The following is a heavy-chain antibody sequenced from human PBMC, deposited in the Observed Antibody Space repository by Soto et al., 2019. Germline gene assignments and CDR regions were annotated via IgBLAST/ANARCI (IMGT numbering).Heavy chain of an antibody. J-gene: IGHJ4*02. D-gene: IGHD3-22*01. V-gene: IGHV4-39*01. Sequence: SETLSLSCTVSGGSITSSSYYWGWIRQPPGKGLEWIGSIYYSGSTYYNPSLKSRVSMSVDTSKNQFSLKLSSVTAADTAVYHCARQGAYFHESSGYEFDYWGQGTLVTVSS. CDR2: IYYSGST. CDR1: GGSITSSSYY. CDR3: ARQGAYFHESSGYEFDY.